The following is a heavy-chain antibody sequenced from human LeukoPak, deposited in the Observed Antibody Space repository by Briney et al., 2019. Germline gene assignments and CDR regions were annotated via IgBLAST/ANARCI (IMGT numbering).Heavy chain of an antibody. V-gene: IGHV3-74*01. CDR3: ARAPWNYPKWFDP. CDR1: GFTFSTYW. J-gene: IGHJ5*02. D-gene: IGHD1-7*01. CDR2: INSDGTST. Sequence: GSLRLSCAASGFTFSTYWMHWVRQAPGKGLVWLSRINSDGTSTSYADSVKGRFTISRDNAKNTLYLQVNSLRVDDTAVYYCARAPWNYPKWFDPWGRGTLVTVSS.